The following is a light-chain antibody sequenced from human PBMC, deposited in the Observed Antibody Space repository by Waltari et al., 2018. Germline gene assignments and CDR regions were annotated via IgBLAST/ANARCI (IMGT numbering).Light chain of an antibody. CDR2: ENM. CDR1: SSNIKNNH. V-gene: IGLV1-51*02. Sequence: QSVLTQPPSVSAAPGQKVTISCSGSSSNIKNNHVSWYQQFPGRAPKLLIFENMKRHSGIPKRLSGSKSGTSATLVITGLQTEDEADYYCGTWDSTLNSEVFGGGTKLTVL. CDR3: GTWDSTLNSEV. J-gene: IGLJ3*02.